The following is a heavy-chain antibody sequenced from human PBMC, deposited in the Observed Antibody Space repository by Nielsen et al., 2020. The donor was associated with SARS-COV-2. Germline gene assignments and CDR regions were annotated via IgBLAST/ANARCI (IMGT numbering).Heavy chain of an antibody. D-gene: IGHD1-26*01. CDR2: INHSGST. V-gene: IGHV4-34*01. Sequence: SETLSLTCAVYGGSFSGYYWSWIRQPPGKGLEWIGEINHSGSTNYNPSLKSRVTISIDTSKNQFSVKLSSVTAADTAVYYCARARLEGGELFDYWGQGTLVTVSS. CDR1: GGSFSGYY. CDR3: ARARLEGGELFDY. J-gene: IGHJ4*02.